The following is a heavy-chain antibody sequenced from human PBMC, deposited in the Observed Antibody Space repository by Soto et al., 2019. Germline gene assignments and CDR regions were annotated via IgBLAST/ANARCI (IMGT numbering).Heavy chain of an antibody. J-gene: IGHJ4*02. V-gene: IGHV3-23*01. Sequence: GGSQIHRCAVSAFTFRSYAMSRVRQAPRTGLEWVSAISGSGGSTYYADSVKGRFTTSRDNSKNTLYLQMNSLRAEDTAVYYCATNLAYSSSWYWYFDHWGQGTLVTVS. CDR1: AFTFRSYA. CDR3: ATNLAYSSSWYWYFDH. CDR2: ISGSGGST. D-gene: IGHD6-13*01.